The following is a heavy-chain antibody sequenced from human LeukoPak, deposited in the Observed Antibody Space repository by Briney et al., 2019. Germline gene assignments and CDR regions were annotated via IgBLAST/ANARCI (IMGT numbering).Heavy chain of an antibody. Sequence: PGGSLRLSCAASGFTFSDYGMHWVRQAPGKGLEWVAVIGYDGSNEYHADSVKGRFSISRDNSKNTLFLQMNSLRAEDTAVYYCAKCGEPYSSYWYFDYWGQGTLVTVSS. J-gene: IGHJ4*02. D-gene: IGHD3-22*01. V-gene: IGHV3-30*18. CDR2: IGYDGSNE. CDR3: AKCGEPYSSYWYFDY. CDR1: GFTFSDYG.